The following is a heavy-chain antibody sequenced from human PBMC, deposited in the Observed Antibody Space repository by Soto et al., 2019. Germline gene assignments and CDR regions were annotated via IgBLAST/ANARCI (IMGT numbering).Heavy chain of an antibody. J-gene: IGHJ5*02. V-gene: IGHV3-7*01. CDR2: IKQDGSET. CDR1: GNYW. D-gene: IGHD2-2*01. Sequence: PGGSLRLSCAASGNYWINWVRRAPGKGLEWVANIKQDGSETHYVDAVKGRFTISRDNAKNSVYLQMNSLRVEDTAVYYCARALYADNWFDPWGQGTLVTVSS. CDR3: ARALYADNWFDP.